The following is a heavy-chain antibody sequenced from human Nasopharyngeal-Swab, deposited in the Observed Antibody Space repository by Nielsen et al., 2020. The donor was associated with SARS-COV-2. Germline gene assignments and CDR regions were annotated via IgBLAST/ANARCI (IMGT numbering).Heavy chain of an antibody. J-gene: IGHJ6*03. CDR3: AKTMVRGDFYYCLDV. CDR1: GFSFDDYT. CDR2: ISWKSGNM. Sequence: SLEISCVASGFSFDDYTMHWVRQAPGKGLEWVSGISWKSGNMGYADSVKGRFTISRDNAKNSVYLQMNSLRPEDTALYYCAKTMVRGDFYYCLDVWGKGTTVTVSS. D-gene: IGHD3-10*01. V-gene: IGHV3-9*01.